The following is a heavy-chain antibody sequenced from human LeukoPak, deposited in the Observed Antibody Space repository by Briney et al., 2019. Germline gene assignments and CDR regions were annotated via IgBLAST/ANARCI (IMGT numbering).Heavy chain of an antibody. CDR1: GYTFTGYY. CDR2: MNPNSGNT. CDR3: ARERPAPNWFDP. V-gene: IGHV1-8*02. J-gene: IGHJ5*02. Sequence: GASVKVSCKASGYTFTGYYMHWVRQAPGQGLEWMGWMNPNSGNTGYAQKFQGRVTMTRNTSISTAYMELSSLRSEDTAVYYCARERPAPNWFDPWGQGTLVTVSS.